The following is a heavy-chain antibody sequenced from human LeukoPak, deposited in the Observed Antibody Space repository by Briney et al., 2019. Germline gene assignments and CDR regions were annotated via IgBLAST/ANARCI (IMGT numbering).Heavy chain of an antibody. D-gene: IGHD3-16*01. CDR2: ISSVAKTM. CDR1: GFTFNTFG. J-gene: IGHJ4*02. CDR3: ARVGSLYLGDFEY. Sequence: PGGSLRLSCAVSGFTFNTFGTNWVRPAPGKGLGLLSYISSVAKTMYYAVSVKGRFTTSRDNAQNPLILQMNNLRTEDTAVYCCARVGSLYLGDFEYWGQGTQFTVSS. V-gene: IGHV3-48*01.